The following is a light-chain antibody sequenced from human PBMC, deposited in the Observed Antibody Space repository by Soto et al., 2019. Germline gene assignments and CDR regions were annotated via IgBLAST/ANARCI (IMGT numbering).Light chain of an antibody. Sequence: SYELTQPPSVSVSPRQTARITCSGDAVPRKYVYWYQKKSGQAPVLVIYEDTKRPSGIPERFSGSRSGTMATLTISGAHVEAEADCKCYSKDVFETGTKVTV. J-gene: IGLJ1*01. CDR2: EDT. CDR3: YSKDV. V-gene: IGLV3-10*01. CDR1: AVPRKY.